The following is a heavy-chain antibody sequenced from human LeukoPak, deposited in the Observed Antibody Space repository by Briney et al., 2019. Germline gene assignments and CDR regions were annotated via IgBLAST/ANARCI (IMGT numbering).Heavy chain of an antibody. CDR3: ARIVVVANAFDI. CDR2: IYYSGST. D-gene: IGHD2-21*01. V-gene: IGHV4-31*03. J-gene: IGHJ3*02. Sequence: SETLSLTCTVSGGSISSGGYYWSWIRQHPGKGLEWIGYIYYSGSTYYNPSLKSRVTISVDTSKNQFSLKLSSVTAADTAVYYCARIVVVANAFDIWGQATMVTVSS. CDR1: GGSISSGGYY.